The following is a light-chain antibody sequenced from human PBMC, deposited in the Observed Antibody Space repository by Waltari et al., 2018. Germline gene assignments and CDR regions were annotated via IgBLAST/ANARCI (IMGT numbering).Light chain of an antibody. CDR1: QSVLYNSNNKNY. V-gene: IGKV4-1*01. CDR2: WAS. CDR3: QQYYTNPRT. J-gene: IGKJ1*01. Sequence: DNVMTQYPEPLPVYRGERAAINCKSNQSVLYNSNNKNYVAWYQQKPGQPPKLLIHWASTRQSGVPDRFSGSGSGTDFTLTISSLQAEDVAVYHCQQYYTNPRTFGQGTKVEIK.